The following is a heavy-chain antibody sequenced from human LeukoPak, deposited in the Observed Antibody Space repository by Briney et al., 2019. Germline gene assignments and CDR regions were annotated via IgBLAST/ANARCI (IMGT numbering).Heavy chain of an antibody. CDR2: IIGSGGST. CDR3: AKRPRAALTLTNYYMDV. J-gene: IGHJ6*03. Sequence: PGGSLRLSCAASGFTFNIYVMTWVRQAPGQGLEWVSSIIGSGGSTYYADSVKGRFTISRDNSKNTLYLQMNSLRAEDTAVYYCAKRPRAALTLTNYYMDVWGKGTTVTVSS. V-gene: IGHV3-23*01. CDR1: GFTFNIYV. D-gene: IGHD1-1*01.